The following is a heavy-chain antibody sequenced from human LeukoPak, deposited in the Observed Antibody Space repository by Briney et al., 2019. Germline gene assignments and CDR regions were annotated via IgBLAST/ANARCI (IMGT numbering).Heavy chain of an antibody. D-gene: IGHD3-3*01. Sequence: PGGSLRLSCAASGFTVSSNYMGWVRQAPGKGLEWVSVIYSGGSTYYADSVKGRFTISRDNSKNTLYLQMNSLRAEDTAVYYCARDREGYYDFWSGYLPPFYYYYYVDVWGKGTTVTVSS. J-gene: IGHJ6*03. CDR2: IYSGGST. CDR1: GFTVSSNY. V-gene: IGHV3-66*02. CDR3: ARDREGYYDFWSGYLPPFYYYYYVDV.